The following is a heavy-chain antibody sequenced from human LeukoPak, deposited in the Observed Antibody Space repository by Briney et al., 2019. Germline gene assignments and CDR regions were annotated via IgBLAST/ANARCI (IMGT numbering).Heavy chain of an antibody. CDR2: IYYSGSS. CDR1: GXSISSSSYY. V-gene: IGHV4-39*01. D-gene: IGHD5-18*01. J-gene: IGHJ4*02. Sequence: PSETLSLTCTVSGXSISSSSYYWGWIRQPPGKGPEWIGSIYYSGSSYYNPSLKSRVTVSVHTSKNQFSLKLSSVTAADTAVYYCARHVDTATDYFDYWGQGTLVTVSS. CDR3: ARHVDTATDYFDY.